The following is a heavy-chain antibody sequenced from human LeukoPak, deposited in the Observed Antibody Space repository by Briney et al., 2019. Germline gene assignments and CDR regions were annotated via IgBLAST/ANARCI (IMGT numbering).Heavy chain of an antibody. Sequence: ASVKVSCKASGYTFTSYGINWLRQAPGQGLEWMGWISTYKGNTNYAQKFQGRATMTTDTSTSTAYMELRSLRSDDTAVYYCARGPGGRSGYYPLEDYYYYYMDVWGKGTTVTVSS. J-gene: IGHJ6*03. D-gene: IGHD3-22*01. V-gene: IGHV1-18*01. CDR1: GYTFTSYG. CDR2: ISTYKGNT. CDR3: ARGPGGRSGYYPLEDYYYYYMDV.